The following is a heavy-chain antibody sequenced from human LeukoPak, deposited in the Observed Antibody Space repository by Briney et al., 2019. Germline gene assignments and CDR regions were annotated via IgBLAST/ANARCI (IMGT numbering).Heavy chain of an antibody. CDR2: IIPIFGTA. J-gene: IGHJ3*02. V-gene: IGHV1-69*13. Sequence: SVKVSCKASGGTFSSYAISWVRQAPGQGLEWMGGIIPIFGTANYAQKFQGRVTITADESTSTAYMELSSLRAEDTALYYCAKVKGKDGFRDAYDIWGQGTMVTVSS. CDR3: AKVKGKDGFRDAYDI. CDR1: GGTFSSYA.